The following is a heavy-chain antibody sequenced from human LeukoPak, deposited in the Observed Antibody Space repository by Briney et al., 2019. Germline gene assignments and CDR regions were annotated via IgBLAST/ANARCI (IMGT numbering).Heavy chain of an antibody. D-gene: IGHD2-15*01. CDR2: IYSGGST. CDR1: GFTVSSNY. V-gene: IGHV3-53*01. J-gene: IGHJ4*02. Sequence: GGSLRLSCAASGFTVSSNYMSWVRQAPGKGLEWVSVIYSGGSTYYADSVKGRFTISSDSSKNTLYLQMNSLRAEDTAVYYCARDPGYCSGGSCYYFDYWGQGTLVTVSS. CDR3: ARDPGYCSGGSCYYFDY.